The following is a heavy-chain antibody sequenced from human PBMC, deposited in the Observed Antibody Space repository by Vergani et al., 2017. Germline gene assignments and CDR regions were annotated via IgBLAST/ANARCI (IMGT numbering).Heavy chain of an antibody. J-gene: IGHJ4*02. D-gene: IGHD2-2*02. CDR1: GYSISSGYY. CDR2: IYHSGST. V-gene: IGHV4-38-2*02. Sequence: QVQLQESGPGLVKPSETLSLTCTVSGYSISSGYYWGWIRQPPGKGLEWIGSIYHSGSTYYNPSLKSRVTISVDTSKNQFSLKRSSVPAADTAVYYCAEEMSDCSSTSCYKVFDYWGQGTLVTVSS. CDR3: AEEMSDCSSTSCYKVFDY.